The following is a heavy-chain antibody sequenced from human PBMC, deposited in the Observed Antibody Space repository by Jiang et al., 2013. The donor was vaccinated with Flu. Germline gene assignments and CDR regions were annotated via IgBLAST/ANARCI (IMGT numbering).Heavy chain of an antibody. Sequence: QLLESGGGLVQPGRSLRLSCAASGFTFSDYYMSWIRQAPGKGLEWVSYISSSGSTIYYADSVKGRFTTSRDNAKNSLYLQMNSLRAEDTAVYYCARVPTVNKWLRLGWFDPWGQGTLVTVSS. J-gene: IGHJ5*02. CDR3: ARVPTVNKWLRLGWFDP. V-gene: IGHV3-11*01. CDR2: ISSSGSTI. D-gene: IGHD5-12*01. CDR1: GFTFSDYY.